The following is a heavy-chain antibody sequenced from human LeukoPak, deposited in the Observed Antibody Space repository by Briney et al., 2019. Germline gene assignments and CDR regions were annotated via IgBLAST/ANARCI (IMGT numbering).Heavy chain of an antibody. J-gene: IGHJ4*02. CDR2: IKPDGSDE. CDR3: ASDRGWFQFDY. Sequence: GGSLRLSCAASGFSFSTYWMTWVRQAPGKGLEWVAMIKPDGSDEYYVDSVKGRFTISRDNAKTSLYLQMNSLTAEDTAVYYCASDRGWFQFDYWGQGTLVTVSS. CDR1: GFSFSTYW. D-gene: IGHD2-15*01. V-gene: IGHV3-7*05.